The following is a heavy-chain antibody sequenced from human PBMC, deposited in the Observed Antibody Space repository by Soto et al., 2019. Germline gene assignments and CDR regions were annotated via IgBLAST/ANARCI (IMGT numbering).Heavy chain of an antibody. V-gene: IGHV1-46*01. CDR1: ADTFTSYY. Sequence: VQLVQSGAEVKKPGASVKLSCKAPADTFTSYYIHWVRQAPGHGLEWMGIINPNGGSTRFAQTFQGRITMTRDTSTSTVYMELRSLRSEDTAIYYCARLHSHGTYGMDVWGQGTKVTVSS. CDR2: INPNGGST. J-gene: IGHJ6*02. D-gene: IGHD5-18*01. CDR3: ARLHSHGTYGMDV.